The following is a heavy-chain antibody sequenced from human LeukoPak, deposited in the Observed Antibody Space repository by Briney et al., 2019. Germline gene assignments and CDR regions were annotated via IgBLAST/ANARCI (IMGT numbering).Heavy chain of an antibody. CDR2: IRSKAYGGTT. V-gene: IGHV3-49*04. D-gene: IGHD3-3*01. J-gene: IGHJ4*02. Sequence: GSLRLSCTASGFTFGDYAMSWVRQAPGKGLEWVGFIRSKAYGGTTEYAASVKGRFTISRDDSKSIAYLQMNSLKTEDTAVYYCTRDRIASSIFGVVISPPAYWGQGTLVTVSS. CDR1: GFTFGDYA. CDR3: TRDRIASSIFGVVISPPAY.